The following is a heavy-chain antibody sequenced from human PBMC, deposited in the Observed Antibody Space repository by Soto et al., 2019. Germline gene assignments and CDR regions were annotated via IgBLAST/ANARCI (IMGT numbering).Heavy chain of an antibody. V-gene: IGHV3-30*18. CDR1: GFTFNSYA. D-gene: IGHD4-4*01. J-gene: IGHJ5*02. CDR2: ISYDGRKK. CDR3: VKGSPHSSYNWFDP. Sequence: QVQLVESGGGVVQPGRSLRLSCAASGFTFNSYAMYWVRQAPGKGLDWVALISYDGRKKFYADSVKGRFTISRDDSKQTQYLEMKSLRIEDTAVYYCVKGSPHSSYNWFDPWGQGTLVTVPS.